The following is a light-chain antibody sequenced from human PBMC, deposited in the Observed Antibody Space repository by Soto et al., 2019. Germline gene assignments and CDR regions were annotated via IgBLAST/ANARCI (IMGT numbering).Light chain of an antibody. CDR3: QQVYVYPST. Sequence: DIQMTQSPSSLSVSVGDRVTITCRASQGIRDDLAWYQHKPGKAPKLLIYAASTLQSGVPSRFSGGGSGTDFTLTISSLQPEDFATYYCQQVYVYPSTFGGGTKVDIK. CDR2: AAS. V-gene: IGKV1-17*01. CDR1: QGIRDD. J-gene: IGKJ4*01.